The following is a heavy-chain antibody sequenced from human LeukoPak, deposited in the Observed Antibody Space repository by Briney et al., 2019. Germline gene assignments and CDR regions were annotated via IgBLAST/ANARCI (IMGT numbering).Heavy chain of an antibody. CDR2: TSYDGSTK. CDR3: ARDPSDYGDYFDY. V-gene: IGHV3-30*03. CDR1: GFTLSSYD. J-gene: IGHJ4*02. Sequence: GGSLRLSCAASGFTLSSYDMHWVRQAPGKGLEWVAVTSYDGSTKYYADSVKGRFTISRDNSKNTLYLQMNSLRAEDTAVYYCARDPSDYGDYFDYWGQGTLVTVSS. D-gene: IGHD4-17*01.